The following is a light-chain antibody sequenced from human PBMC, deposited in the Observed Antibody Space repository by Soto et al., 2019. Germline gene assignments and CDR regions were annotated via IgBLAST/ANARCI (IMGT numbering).Light chain of an antibody. CDR2: KGT. J-gene: IGLJ1*01. CDR3: CSSAPESTYV. CDR1: SDDVGAYNS. V-gene: IGLV2-23*01. Sequence: QSALAQPASVSGSPGQSITISCTGTSDDVGAYNSVSWYQQLPHKAPQVILYKGTQRPCGVSSRFSGSTSGNAASLTISGRQADDEADYFCCSSAPESTYVFGTGTKLTVL.